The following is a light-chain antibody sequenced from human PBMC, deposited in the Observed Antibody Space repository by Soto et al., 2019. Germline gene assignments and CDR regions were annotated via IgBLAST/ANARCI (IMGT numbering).Light chain of an antibody. CDR2: SAS. J-gene: IGKJ2*01. Sequence: EIVLTQSPGTLSLSPGERATLPCRASQSVNSSYLAWYQQKPGQAPRLLIYSASRTATGIPDRFSGSGSGTDFTLTISRLELEDFAVYYCQQYGSSPPMYTFCQGTKLEIK. CDR3: QQYGSSPPMYT. V-gene: IGKV3-20*01. CDR1: QSVNSSY.